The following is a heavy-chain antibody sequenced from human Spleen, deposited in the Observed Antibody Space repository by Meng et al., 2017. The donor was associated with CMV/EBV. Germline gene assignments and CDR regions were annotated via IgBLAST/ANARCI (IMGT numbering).Heavy chain of an antibody. D-gene: IGHD5-18*01. CDR3: AKTDGYNYALFDN. J-gene: IGHJ4*02. Sequence: ETLSLTCAASGFTFGTYAMGWVRQAPGKGLEWVSSISASGNSAYYVNSAVKGRFSISRDNSKNSLYLQMNSLRVEDTAEYYCAKTDGYNYALFDNWGRGTLVTVSS. CDR1: GFTFGTYA. CDR2: ISASGNSA. V-gene: IGHV3-23*01.